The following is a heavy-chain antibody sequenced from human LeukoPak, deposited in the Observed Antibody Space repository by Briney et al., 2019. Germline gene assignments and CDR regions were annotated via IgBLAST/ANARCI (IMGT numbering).Heavy chain of an antibody. D-gene: IGHD6-13*01. CDR3: ARGSSSSWYFDY. Sequence: PGGSLRLSCAASGFTFTSNWMSWVRQAPGKGLEWVANIKQDGSEKYYVDSVKGRFTISRDNAKNSLYLQMNSLRAEDTAVYYCARGSSSSWYFDYWGQGTLVTVSS. CDR2: IKQDGSEK. V-gene: IGHV3-7*04. CDR1: GFTFTSNW. J-gene: IGHJ4*02.